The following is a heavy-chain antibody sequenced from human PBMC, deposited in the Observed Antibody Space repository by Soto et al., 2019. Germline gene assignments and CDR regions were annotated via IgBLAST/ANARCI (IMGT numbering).Heavy chain of an antibody. J-gene: IGHJ5*02. V-gene: IGHV1-18*01. D-gene: IGHD3-22*01. CDR2: ISAYNGNT. CDR1: GYTFTSYG. Sequence: QVQLVQSGAEVKKPGASVKVSCKASGYTFTSYGISWVRQAPGQGLEWMGWISAYNGNTNYAQKLQGRVTMTTDTSARTAYMELRSLRSDDTAVYYCARDPLSNYYDSSGYNWFDPWGQGTLVTVSS. CDR3: ARDPLSNYYDSSGYNWFDP.